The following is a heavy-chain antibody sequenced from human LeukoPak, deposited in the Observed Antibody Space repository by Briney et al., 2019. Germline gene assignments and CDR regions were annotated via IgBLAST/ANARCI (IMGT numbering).Heavy chain of an antibody. Sequence: GGSLRLSCAASRFTFSSYVMGWVRQAPGKGLECVSAISGSGRSTYYADSVKGRFTISREDSKNTLYLQMNILRAEDTAIYYCARVSGNIQIWPQPFGDGMDVWGQGTMVTVSS. CDR1: RFTFSSYV. D-gene: IGHD3-10*01. CDR2: ISGSGRST. CDR3: ARVSGNIQIWPQPFGDGMDV. J-gene: IGHJ6*02. V-gene: IGHV3-23*01.